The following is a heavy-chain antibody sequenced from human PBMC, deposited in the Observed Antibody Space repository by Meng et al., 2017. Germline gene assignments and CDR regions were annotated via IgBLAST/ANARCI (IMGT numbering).Heavy chain of an antibody. CDR3: ARRNDLYILTGYYYYFDY. J-gene: IGHJ4*02. V-gene: IGHV3-23*01. CDR2: ISGSGGST. Sequence: GGSLRLSCAASGFTFSSYAMSWVRQAPGKGLEWVSAISGSGGSTYYADSVKGRFTISRDNAKNSLYLQMNSLRAEDTAVYYCARRNDLYILTGYYYYFDYWGQGTLVTVSS. D-gene: IGHD3-9*01. CDR1: GFTFSSYA.